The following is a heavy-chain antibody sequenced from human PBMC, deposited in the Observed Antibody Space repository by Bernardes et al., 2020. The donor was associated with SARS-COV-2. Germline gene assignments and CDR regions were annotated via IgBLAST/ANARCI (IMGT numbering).Heavy chain of an antibody. Sequence: GGSLRLSCAASGFTFNKNAMTWVRKAPGKGLEWVSGISGDGANTYYADSVKGRFTISRDNAKSKLFLQMNSLRAEDTAVYYCARDDWSGGSCSPDYWGQGTLVTVSS. V-gene: IGHV3-23*01. J-gene: IGHJ4*02. CDR3: ARDDWSGGSCSPDY. CDR1: GFTFNKNA. D-gene: IGHD2-15*01. CDR2: ISGDGANT.